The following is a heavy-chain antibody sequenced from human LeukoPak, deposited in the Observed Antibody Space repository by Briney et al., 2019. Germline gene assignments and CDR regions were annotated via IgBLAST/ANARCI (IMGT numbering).Heavy chain of an antibody. CDR3: ARSNSFYYDS. D-gene: IGHD3-16*01. J-gene: IGHJ5*02. Sequence: SETLSLTCTVSGGSISSSSYYWGWIRQPPGKGLEWIGSFYYSGSTTYNPSLKSRVIISVDTSKNQFSLRLSSVTAADTAVYYCARSNSFYYDSWGQGTLVTVSS. V-gene: IGHV4-39*07. CDR1: GGSISSSSYY. CDR2: FYYSGST.